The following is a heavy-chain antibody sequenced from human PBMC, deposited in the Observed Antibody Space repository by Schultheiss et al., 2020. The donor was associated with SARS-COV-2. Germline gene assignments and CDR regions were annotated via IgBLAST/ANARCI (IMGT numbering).Heavy chain of an antibody. CDR1: GGSISSSSYY. CDR2: IYYSGST. CDR3: ARSPEGYSSNDY. D-gene: IGHD5-18*01. Sequence: SETLSLTCIVSGGSISSSSYYWGWIRQHPGKGLEWIGYIYYSGSTNYNPSLKSRVTMSVDTSKNQFSLKLSSVTAADTAVYYCARSPEGYSSNDYWGQGTLVTVSS. J-gene: IGHJ4*02. V-gene: IGHV4-61*05.